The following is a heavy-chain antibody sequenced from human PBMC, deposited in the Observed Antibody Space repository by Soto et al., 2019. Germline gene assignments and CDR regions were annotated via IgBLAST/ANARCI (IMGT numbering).Heavy chain of an antibody. CDR3: ARAPYYDFWSGYFSYYCYGMDV. CDR1: GGTFSSYA. J-gene: IGHJ6*04. V-gene: IGHV1-69*01. D-gene: IGHD3-3*01. Sequence: QVQLVQSGAEVKKPGSSVKVSCKASGGTFSSYAISWVRQAPGQGLEWMGGIIPIFGTANYAQKFQGRVTINADESTSSAYMGLSSLRSEDTAVYYCARAPYYDFWSGYFSYYCYGMDVWGEGTTVTVSS. CDR2: IIPIFGTA.